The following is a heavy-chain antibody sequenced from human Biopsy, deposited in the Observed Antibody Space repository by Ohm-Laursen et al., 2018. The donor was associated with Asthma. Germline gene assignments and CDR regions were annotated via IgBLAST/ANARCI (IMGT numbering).Heavy chain of an antibody. D-gene: IGHD6-19*01. V-gene: IGHV3-23*01. CDR2: ITGSGGTT. CDR3: AKDFRGIAVAGDRGFDY. J-gene: IGHJ4*02. CDR1: GFTFSSSA. Sequence: SLRLSCAASGFTFSSSAMSWVRQAPGKGLERVSAITGSGGTTYYADSVRGRFTISRDNSKSTLFLQMDSLSAEDTAVYYCAKDFRGIAVAGDRGFDYGGQGTLVTVSS.